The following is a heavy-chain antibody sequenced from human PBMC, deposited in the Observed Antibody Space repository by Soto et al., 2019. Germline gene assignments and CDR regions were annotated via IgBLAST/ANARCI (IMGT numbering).Heavy chain of an antibody. Sequence: QVQLVQSGTEVTKPGSSVQVSGELSGDTFRSNGISSVRQVPGQGLDWMGGIIPIFGTVNYALKFLGRVTITADKSTNTAYMELSGLRPEVTGVYYCARDGGVTRMTTILDSWGQGTVVTVSP. D-gene: IGHD4-4*01. J-gene: IGHJ5*01. CDR2: IIPIFGTV. CDR3: ARDGGVTRMTTILDS. V-gene: IGHV1-69*14. CDR1: GDTFRSNG.